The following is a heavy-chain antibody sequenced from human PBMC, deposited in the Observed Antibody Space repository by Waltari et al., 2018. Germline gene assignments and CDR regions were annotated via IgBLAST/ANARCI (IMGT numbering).Heavy chain of an antibody. CDR1: NGSITTFS. CDR2: AYFSGTT. Sequence: QVQLQESGPGLVKPSETLSLTCTVSNGSITTFSWSWIRQPPGKGLEWIGYAYFSGTTTYNPSLKSRVTISVDTSKNQFSLKLTSVTAADTATYYCARGGLRYYDSGSQPYNWFGPWGQGIMVSVSS. J-gene: IGHJ5*02. CDR3: ARGGLRYYDSGSQPYNWFGP. V-gene: IGHV4-59*01. D-gene: IGHD3-10*01.